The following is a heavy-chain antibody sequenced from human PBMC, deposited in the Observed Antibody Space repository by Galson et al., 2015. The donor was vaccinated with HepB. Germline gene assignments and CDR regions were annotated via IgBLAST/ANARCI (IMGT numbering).Heavy chain of an antibody. J-gene: IGHJ6*02. D-gene: IGHD5-12*01. CDR2: ISYDGSNK. Sequence: LRLSCAASGFTFSSYAMHWVRQAPGKGLEWVAVISYDGSNKYYADSVKGRFTISRDNSKNTLYLQMNSLRAEDTAVYYCARGLMGGYDWWGDYYYGMDVWGQGTTVTVSS. CDR1: GFTFSSYA. V-gene: IGHV3-30*04. CDR3: ARGLMGGYDWWGDYYYGMDV.